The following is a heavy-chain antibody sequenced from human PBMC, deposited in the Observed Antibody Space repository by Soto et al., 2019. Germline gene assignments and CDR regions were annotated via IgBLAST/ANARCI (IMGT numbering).Heavy chain of an antibody. Sequence: SETLSLTCTVSGGSISSYYWSWIRQPPGKGLEWIGYIYYSGSTNYNPSLKSRVTISVDTSKNQFSLKLSSVTAADTAVYYCARDRCRGIAAAGNYHYYGMDVWGQGTTVTVSS. CDR1: GGSISSYY. V-gene: IGHV4-59*01. CDR3: ARDRCRGIAAAGNYHYYGMDV. CDR2: IYYSGST. D-gene: IGHD6-13*01. J-gene: IGHJ6*02.